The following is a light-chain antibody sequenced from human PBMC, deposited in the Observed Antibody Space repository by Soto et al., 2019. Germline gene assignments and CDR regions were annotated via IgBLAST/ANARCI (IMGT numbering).Light chain of an antibody. CDR2: AAT. CDR1: QDINSF. Sequence: IQLTQSPSSLSASVGDRVTITCRASQDINSFLAWYQQKPGKAPNLLIYAATSLQSGVPSRFNGSGSGTEFTLAISSLQPEDFATYYCQQLDRYPSTFGGGTKVEI. CDR3: QQLDRYPST. V-gene: IGKV1-9*01. J-gene: IGKJ4*01.